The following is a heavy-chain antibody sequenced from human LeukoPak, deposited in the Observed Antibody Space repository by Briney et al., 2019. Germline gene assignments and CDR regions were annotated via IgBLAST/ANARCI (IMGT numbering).Heavy chain of an antibody. V-gene: IGHV3-23*01. CDR1: GFTFSSYA. CDR2: ISGSGGST. Sequence: PGGSLRLSCAASGFTFSSYAMSWVRQAPGKGLEWVSAISGSGGSTYYADSVRGRFTISRDNANNSLFLQMNSLRAEDTAVYYCATVQFLEWLPDWGQGILVTVSP. CDR3: ATVQFLEWLPD. J-gene: IGHJ4*02. D-gene: IGHD3-3*01.